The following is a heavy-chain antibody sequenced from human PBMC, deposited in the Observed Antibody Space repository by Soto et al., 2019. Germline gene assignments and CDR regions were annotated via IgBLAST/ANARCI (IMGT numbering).Heavy chain of an antibody. Sequence: GGSLRLSCAASGFTFSSYAMSWVRQAPGKGLEWVSAISGSGGSTYYADSVKGRFTISRDNSKNTLYLQMNSLRAEDTAVYYCAKLRVGATIVANPHDYWGQGPLVTVSS. J-gene: IGHJ4*02. D-gene: IGHD2-15*01. CDR3: AKLRVGATIVANPHDY. CDR2: ISGSGGST. V-gene: IGHV3-23*01. CDR1: GFTFSSYA.